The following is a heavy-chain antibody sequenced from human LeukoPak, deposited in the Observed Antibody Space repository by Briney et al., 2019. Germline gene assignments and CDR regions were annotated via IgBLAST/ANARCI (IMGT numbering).Heavy chain of an antibody. J-gene: IGHJ4*02. CDR1: GYSFATKY. CDR3: ARSRWELDADY. V-gene: IGHV1-2*02. Sequence: ASVKVSCKASGYSFATKYMHWVRQALGQGLEWMGWINPASGVTHYAQKFQGRVTMSRDTSITTAYMELTGLISDDTAIYYCARSRWELDADYWGQGTLVTVSS. CDR2: INPASGVT. D-gene: IGHD1-26*01.